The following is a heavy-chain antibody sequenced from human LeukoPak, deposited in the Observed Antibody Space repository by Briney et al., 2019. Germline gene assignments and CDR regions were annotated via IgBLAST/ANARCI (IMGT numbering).Heavy chain of an antibody. CDR2: IFYTGSS. CDR1: GDSISSSH. V-gene: IGHV4-59*01. CDR3: ARGRGSSGWFDS. D-gene: IGHD6-19*01. J-gene: IGHJ5*01. Sequence: PSETLSLTCAVSGDSISSSHWTWVRQSPGKGLEWIGYIFYTGSSNYNPSLKSRVTISVDTSKNQFSLRLTSVSAADTAVYYCARGRGSSGWFDSWGQGTLVTVSS.